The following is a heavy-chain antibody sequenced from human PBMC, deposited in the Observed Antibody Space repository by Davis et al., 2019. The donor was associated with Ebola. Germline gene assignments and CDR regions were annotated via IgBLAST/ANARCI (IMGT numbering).Heavy chain of an antibody. V-gene: IGHV1-46*01. CDR2: INPSGGST. CDR1: GYTFISYY. J-gene: IGHJ4*02. CDR3: ARAPHSRTPFDY. Sequence: AASVTVSCKASGYTFISYYMHWVRQAPGQGLEWMGIINPSGGSTTHAQKFQGRVTMTRDTSTSTVYMELSSLRSEDTAVYYCARAPHSRTPFDYWGQGILVTVSS. D-gene: IGHD6-13*01.